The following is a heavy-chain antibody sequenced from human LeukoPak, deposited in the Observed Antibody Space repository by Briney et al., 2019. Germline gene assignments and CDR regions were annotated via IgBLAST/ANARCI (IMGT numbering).Heavy chain of an antibody. V-gene: IGHV3-7*01. CDR3: ARDAVDTANAV. Sequence: GGSLRLACAASGFAFSDSWMTWIRQAPGKGLEWVAFIKGDGSAKKYVDSVKGRFTISRDNAKNTLYLQMNSLRAEDTAVYYCARDAVDTANAVWGQGTTVTVSS. D-gene: IGHD5-18*01. CDR1: GFAFSDSW. J-gene: IGHJ6*02. CDR2: IKGDGSAK.